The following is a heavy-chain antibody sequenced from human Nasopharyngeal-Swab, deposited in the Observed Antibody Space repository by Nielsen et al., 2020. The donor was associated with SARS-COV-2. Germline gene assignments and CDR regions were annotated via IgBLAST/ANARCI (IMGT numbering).Heavy chain of an antibody. Sequence: GESLKISCAASGFTFSSYWMSWVRQAPGKGLEWVANIKQDGSEKYYVDSVKGRFTISRDNAKNSLYLQMNSLRAEDTAVYYCARDGGRGPYIVVVPAVDAFEIWGQGTMVTVSS. CDR2: IKQDGSEK. V-gene: IGHV3-7*01. CDR1: GFTFSSYW. CDR3: ARDGGRGPYIVVVPAVDAFEI. D-gene: IGHD2-2*01. J-gene: IGHJ3*02.